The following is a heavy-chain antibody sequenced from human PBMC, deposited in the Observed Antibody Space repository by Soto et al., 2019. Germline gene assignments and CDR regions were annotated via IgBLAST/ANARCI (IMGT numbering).Heavy chain of an antibody. Sequence: GGSLILSCAASGFTFSSYAMSWVRQAPGKGLEWVSAISGSGGSTYYADSVKGRFTISRDNSKNTLYLQMNSLRAEDTAVYYCAKDTAMVPVGFDYWGQGTLVTVSS. CDR2: ISGSGGST. CDR1: GFTFSSYA. D-gene: IGHD5-18*01. CDR3: AKDTAMVPVGFDY. J-gene: IGHJ4*02. V-gene: IGHV3-23*01.